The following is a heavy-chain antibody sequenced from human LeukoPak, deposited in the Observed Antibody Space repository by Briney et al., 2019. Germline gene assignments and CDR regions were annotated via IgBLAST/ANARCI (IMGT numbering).Heavy chain of an antibody. CDR3: ARDLNSSGWVL. J-gene: IGHJ4*02. V-gene: IGHV3-9*01. CDR1: GFTFDDYA. CDR2: ISWNSGSI. Sequence: GGSLRLSCAASGFTFDDYAMHWVRQAPGKGLEWVSGISWNSGSIGYADSVKGRFTISRDNAKNSLYLQMNSLRAEDTAVYYCARDLNSSGWVLWGQGTLVTVSS. D-gene: IGHD6-19*01.